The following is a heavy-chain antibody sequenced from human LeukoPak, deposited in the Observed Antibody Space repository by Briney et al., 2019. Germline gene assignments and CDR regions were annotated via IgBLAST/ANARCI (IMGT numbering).Heavy chain of an antibody. CDR3: AREVNYYDSSGFDY. CDR1: GGSISSYY. Sequence: SETLSLTCTVSGGSISSYYWSWIRQPPGKGLEWIGYIYYSGSTNYNPSLKSRVTISVDTSKNQFSPKLSSVTAADTAVYYCAREVNYYDSSGFDYWGQGTLVTVSS. J-gene: IGHJ4*02. CDR2: IYYSGST. V-gene: IGHV4-59*01. D-gene: IGHD3-22*01.